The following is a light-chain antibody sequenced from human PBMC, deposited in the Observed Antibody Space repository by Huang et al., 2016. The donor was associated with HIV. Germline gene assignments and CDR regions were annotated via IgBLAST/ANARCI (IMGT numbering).Light chain of an antibody. V-gene: IGKV3D-20*01. CDR2: AAS. CDR3: QQYGSSPLT. Sequence: EIVLTQSPATLSLSPGERATLSCGASQSLSSSYLAWYQQKPGLAPRLLIYAASNRATGIPDRCSGSGSGTDFTLTISRLEPEDFAVYYCQQYGSSPLTFGGGTKVEIK. J-gene: IGKJ4*01. CDR1: QSLSSSY.